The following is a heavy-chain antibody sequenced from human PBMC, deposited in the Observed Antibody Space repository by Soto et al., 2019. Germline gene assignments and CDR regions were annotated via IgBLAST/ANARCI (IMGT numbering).Heavy chain of an antibody. CDR2: IGTAGDT. V-gene: IGHV3-13*01. CDR1: GFTFSVYA. Sequence: EVQLVESGGGLVQPGGSLRLSCAASGFTFSVYAMHWVRQATGKGLEWVSAIGTAGDTYYPGSVKGRFTISRENAKNSLYLQMNSLRAGDTAVYFCARGRGPRPYYVDYWGQGTLVTVSS. CDR3: ARGRGPRPYYVDY. J-gene: IGHJ4*02. D-gene: IGHD3-10*01.